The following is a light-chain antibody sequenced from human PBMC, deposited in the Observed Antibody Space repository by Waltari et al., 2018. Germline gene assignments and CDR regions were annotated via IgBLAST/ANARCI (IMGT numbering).Light chain of an antibody. CDR3: QQYYTSPALT. J-gene: IGKJ4*01. CDR2: WAS. Sequence: DIVMTQSPDSLAVSLGERATITCKSSESILYPSNNKNFLGWFQHKPGQPPKMLIYWASTRQSEVPARFSGSGSGTEFTLTISSVQAEDVAIYYCQQYYTSPALTFGGGTTVEIK. V-gene: IGKV4-1*01. CDR1: ESILYPSNNKNF.